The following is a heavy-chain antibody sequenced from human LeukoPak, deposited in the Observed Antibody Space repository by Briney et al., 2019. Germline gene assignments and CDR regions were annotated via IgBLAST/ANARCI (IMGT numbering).Heavy chain of an antibody. V-gene: IGHV1-18*01. J-gene: IGHJ4*02. CDR3: ARGSLLLWFGELIDY. Sequence: ASVKVSCKASGYTFTSYGISWVRQAPGQGLEWMGWISAYNGNTNYAQKLQGRVTMTTDTSTSTAYMELGSLRSDDTAVYYCARGSLLLWFGELIDYWGQGTLVTVSS. D-gene: IGHD3-10*01. CDR1: GYTFTSYG. CDR2: ISAYNGNT.